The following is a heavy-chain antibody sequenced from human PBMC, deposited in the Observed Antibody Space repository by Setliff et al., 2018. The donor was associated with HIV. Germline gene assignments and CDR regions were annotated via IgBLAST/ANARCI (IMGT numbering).Heavy chain of an antibody. CDR1: GFNISRYS. V-gene: IGHV3-48*04. CDR3: ASGEYDYSP. CDR2: IRSSSDNI. D-gene: IGHD4-4*01. Sequence: GGSLRLSCAGSGFNISRYSMNWVRQAPGKGLEWLSYIRSSSDNIYYADSVRGRFIISRDNAKNSLYLQMNSLRVDDTGVYYCASGEYDYSPWGQGTLVTVSS. J-gene: IGHJ5*02.